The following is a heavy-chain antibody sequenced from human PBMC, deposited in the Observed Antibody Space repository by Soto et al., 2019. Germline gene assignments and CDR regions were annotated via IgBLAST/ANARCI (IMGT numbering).Heavy chain of an antibody. V-gene: IGHV3-11*05. D-gene: IGHD3-9*01. Sequence: QVQLVESGGGLVKPGGSLRLSCAASGFTFSDYYMSWIRQAPGKGREWVSCISSSSSYTNYADSVKGRFTISRDNAKNSLYLQMNSLRAEDTAVYYCARDADILTGSDAFDIWGQGTMVTVSS. CDR3: ARDADILTGSDAFDI. CDR2: ISSSSSYT. CDR1: GFTFSDYY. J-gene: IGHJ3*02.